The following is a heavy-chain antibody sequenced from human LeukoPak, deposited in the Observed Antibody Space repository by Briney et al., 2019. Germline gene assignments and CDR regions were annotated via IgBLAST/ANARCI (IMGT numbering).Heavy chain of an antibody. J-gene: IGHJ4*02. CDR2: ISYSGRT. CDR1: GGSISRYY. V-gene: IGHV4-59*08. D-gene: IGHD3-22*01. CDR3: ARHGDSSGYYYYFDY. Sequence: PSETPSLTCTVSGGSISRYYWCCIRQPPGNGLELIRSISYSGRTNHNPSLKSRVTMSVDTSKHQFSLKLSSVTAADTAVYYCARHGDSSGYYYYFDYWGQGTLVTVSS.